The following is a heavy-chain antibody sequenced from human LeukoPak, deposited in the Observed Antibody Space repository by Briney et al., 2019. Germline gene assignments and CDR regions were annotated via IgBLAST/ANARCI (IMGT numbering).Heavy chain of an antibody. V-gene: IGHV5-51*04. CDR1: GYSFNTYW. J-gene: IGHJ4*02. Sequence: GESLKISCRGSGYSFNTYWIGWERHIPGKGLEWMWIIYVGDSDTRYSPSFQGQVTISVDKPVRAAYLQWSSLKASDSAMYYFARARGCNSGDCYADYWGRGTLVSVSS. CDR2: IYVGDSDT. D-gene: IGHD2-21*02. CDR3: ARARGCNSGDCYADY.